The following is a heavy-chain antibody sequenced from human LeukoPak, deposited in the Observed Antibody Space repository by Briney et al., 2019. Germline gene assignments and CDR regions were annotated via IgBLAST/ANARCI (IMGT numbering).Heavy chain of an antibody. CDR3: ARGRYCSSTSCYRPYYYGMDV. CDR1: GYTFTGYY. Sequence: ASVKVSCKASGYTFTGYYMHWVRQATGQGLEWMGWMNPNSGNTGYAQKFQGRVTMTRNTSISTAYMELSSLRSEDTAVYYCARGRYCSSTSCYRPYYYGMDVWGQGTTVTVSS. CDR2: MNPNSGNT. V-gene: IGHV1-8*02. J-gene: IGHJ6*02. D-gene: IGHD2-2*01.